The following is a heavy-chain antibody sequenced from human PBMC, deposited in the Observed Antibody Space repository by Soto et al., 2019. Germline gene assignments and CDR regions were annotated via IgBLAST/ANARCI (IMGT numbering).Heavy chain of an antibody. CDR3: ARRTAGRAFDY. V-gene: IGHV3-11*06. CDR2: ISSSSSYT. D-gene: IGHD2-21*02. CDR1: GFTFSDYY. J-gene: IGHJ4*02. Sequence: WGSLRLSCAASGFTFSDYYMSWIRQAPGKGLEWVSYISSSSSYTNYAVSVKGRFTISRDNAKNSLYLQMNSLRAEDTAVYYCARRTAGRAFDYWGQGTLVTVSS.